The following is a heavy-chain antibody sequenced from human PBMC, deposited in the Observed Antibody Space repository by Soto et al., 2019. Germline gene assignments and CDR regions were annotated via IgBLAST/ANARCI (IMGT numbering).Heavy chain of an antibody. CDR2: ISSSSSTI. J-gene: IGHJ3*02. Sequence: GGSLRLSCAASAFSFSSYSMNWVRQAPEKGQEWDSYISSSSSTIYYADSEKGRFTISRDNAKNSLYLQMNSLRAEDTAVYYCASDIVVVPAAYGGDAFDIWGQGTMVTVSS. CDR3: ASDIVVVPAAYGGDAFDI. CDR1: AFSFSSYS. D-gene: IGHD2-2*01. V-gene: IGHV3-48*01.